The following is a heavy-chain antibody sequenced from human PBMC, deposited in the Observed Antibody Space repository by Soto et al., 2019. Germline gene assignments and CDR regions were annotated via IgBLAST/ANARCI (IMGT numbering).Heavy chain of an antibody. CDR2: IWYDGSQK. D-gene: IGHD1-1*01. Sequence: QVQLVESGGGVVQPGRSLRLSCVASGFTFSRHGMHWVRQAPGKGLEWVAVIWYDGSQKYYADSVKGRFTIARDNSKNAVDAQRNRLRVEERAVYDGGRIGPLTTGEAMDVWGPGTTVTVSS. CDR3: GRIGPLTTGEAMDV. J-gene: IGHJ6*02. CDR1: GFTFSRHG. V-gene: IGHV3-33*01.